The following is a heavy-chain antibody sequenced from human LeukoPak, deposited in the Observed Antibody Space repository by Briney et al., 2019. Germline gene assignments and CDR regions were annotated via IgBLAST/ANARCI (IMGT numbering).Heavy chain of an antibody. CDR3: ASAYSGYCSSTSCSDY. CDR1: GGTFSSYA. V-gene: IGHV1-69*13. Sequence: GASVKVSCKASGGTFSSYAISWVRQAPGQGLEWMGGIIPIFSTANYAQKFQGRVTITADESTSTAYMELSSLRSEDTAVYYCASAYSGYCSSTSCSDYWGQGTLVTVSS. D-gene: IGHD2-2*01. CDR2: IIPIFSTA. J-gene: IGHJ4*02.